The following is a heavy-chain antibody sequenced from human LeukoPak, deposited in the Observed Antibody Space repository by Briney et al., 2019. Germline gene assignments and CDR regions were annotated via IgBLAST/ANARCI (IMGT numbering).Heavy chain of an antibody. Sequence: GGSLRLSCAASGFTFSSYWMSWVRQAPGKGLEWVANIKQDGSEKYYVDSVKGRFTISRDNAKNSLYLQMNSLRAEDTAVYYCARDRSEIVVVPAAPDTAVYYYMDVWGKGTTVTVSS. CDR3: ARDRSEIVVVPAAPDTAVYYYMDV. CDR1: GFTFSSYW. D-gene: IGHD2-2*01. CDR2: IKQDGSEK. J-gene: IGHJ6*03. V-gene: IGHV3-7*01.